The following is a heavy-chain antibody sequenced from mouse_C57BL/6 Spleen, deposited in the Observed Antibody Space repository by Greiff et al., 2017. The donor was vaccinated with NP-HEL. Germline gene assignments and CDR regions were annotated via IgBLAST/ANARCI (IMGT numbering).Heavy chain of an antibody. CDR3: ERGNWDRGFAY. J-gene: IGHJ3*01. D-gene: IGHD4-1*01. V-gene: IGHV1-80*01. Sequence: QVQLQQSGAELVKPGASVKISCKASGYAFSSYWMNWVKQRPGKGLEWIGQIYPGDGDTNYNGKFKGKATLTADKSSSTAYMQLSSLTCEDSAVYFCERGNWDRGFAYWGQGTLVTVSA. CDR2: IYPGDGDT. CDR1: GYAFSSYW.